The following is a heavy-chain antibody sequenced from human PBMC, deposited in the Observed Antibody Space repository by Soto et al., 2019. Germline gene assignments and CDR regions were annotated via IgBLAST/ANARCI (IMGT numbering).Heavy chain of an antibody. V-gene: IGHV4-39*02. CDR1: GGSISSSSYY. CDR3: ARDSRSWFDP. J-gene: IGHJ5*02. CDR2: IYYSGST. Sequence: SETLSLTCTVSGGSISSSSYYWGWIRQPPGKGLEWIGSIYYSGSTYYNPSLKSRVTISVDTSKNQFSLKLSSVTAADTAVYYCARDSRSWFDPWGQGTLVTVSS.